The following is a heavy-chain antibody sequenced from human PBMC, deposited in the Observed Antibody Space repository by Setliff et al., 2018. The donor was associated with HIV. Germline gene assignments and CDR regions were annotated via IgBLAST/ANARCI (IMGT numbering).Heavy chain of an antibody. CDR1: GYTFINYH. CDR2: ISASSVNT. Sequence: ASVKVSCKASGYTFINYHITWVRQAPGQGLEWVGSISASSVNTNYTQGRVTMTTDISTSTAYMELSGLRSEDTAVYYCAIDVIGGWLRPMPDYWGPGTLVTVSS. V-gene: IGHV1-18*01. J-gene: IGHJ4*02. D-gene: IGHD5-12*01. CDR3: AIDVIGGWLRPMPDY.